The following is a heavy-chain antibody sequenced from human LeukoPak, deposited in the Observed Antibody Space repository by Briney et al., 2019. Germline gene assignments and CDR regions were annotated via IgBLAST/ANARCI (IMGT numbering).Heavy chain of an antibody. J-gene: IGHJ4*02. V-gene: IGHV4-34*01. Sequence: SETLSLTCAVYGGSFSGYYWSWIRQPPGKGLEWIGEINHSGSTNYNPSLKSRVTISVDTSKNQFSLKLSSVTAADTAVYYCASRNDIMTGYVFDFWGQGTLVTVSS. CDR2: INHSGST. D-gene: IGHD3-9*01. CDR3: ASRNDIMTGYVFDF. CDR1: GGSFSGYY.